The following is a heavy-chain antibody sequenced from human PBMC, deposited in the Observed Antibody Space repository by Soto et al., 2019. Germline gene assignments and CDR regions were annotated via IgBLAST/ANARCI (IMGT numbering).Heavy chain of an antibody. V-gene: IGHV3-30-3*01. D-gene: IGHD1-20*01. J-gene: IGHJ2*01. CDR2: ISYDGNTK. Sequence: QVQLVESGGGVVQPGRSLRLSCAASGFTFRNYAVHWVRQPPGKGLESVSLISYDGNTKYYADSVKGRFTISRDNAKNILYLQMNNLRGGDTAVYYCARLTGTIWYLDLWGRGTLVTVSS. CDR1: GFTFRNYA. CDR3: ARLTGTIWYLDL.